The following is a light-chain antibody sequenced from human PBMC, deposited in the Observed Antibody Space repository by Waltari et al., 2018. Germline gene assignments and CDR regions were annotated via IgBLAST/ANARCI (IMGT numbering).Light chain of an antibody. Sequence: EIVMTQSPATLSVSPGERATLSCRASQSVSSKFAWYQQKPGQAPRLRIYGASTRATGVPARFSGSGSGPEYILTISSLQSEDFAVDYCQHHNNWPPRWTFGQGTKVEIK. V-gene: IGKV3-15*01. CDR2: GAS. J-gene: IGKJ1*01. CDR1: QSVSSK. CDR3: QHHNNWPPRWT.